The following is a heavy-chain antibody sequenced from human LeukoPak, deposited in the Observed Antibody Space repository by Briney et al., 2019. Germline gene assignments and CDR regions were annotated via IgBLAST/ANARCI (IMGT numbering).Heavy chain of an antibody. Sequence: GESLKISCQGSGYNFPIYWIGWVRQMPGQGLEWMGIIYPDDSNTIYGPSLQGQVTISADKSINTAYLEWSSLKASDTAIYYCARQGAAGKYYYYYMDVWGKGTTVTVSS. J-gene: IGHJ6*03. CDR3: ARQGAAGKYYYYYMDV. D-gene: IGHD6-13*01. CDR2: IYPDDSNT. V-gene: IGHV5-51*01. CDR1: GYNFPIYW.